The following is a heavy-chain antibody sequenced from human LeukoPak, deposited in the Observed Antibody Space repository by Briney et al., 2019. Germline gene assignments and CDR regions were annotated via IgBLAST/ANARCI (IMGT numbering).Heavy chain of an antibody. D-gene: IGHD3-22*01. CDR3: ARGGKPNYYDSSGYSDY. V-gene: IGHV1-8*01. Sequence: ASVKVSCKASGYTFTSYDINWVRQATGQGLEWMGWMNPNNGNTGYAQKFQGRVTMTRNTSISTAYMELSSLRSEDTAVYYCARGGKPNYYDSSGYSDYWGQGTLVTVSS. CDR2: MNPNNGNT. J-gene: IGHJ4*02. CDR1: GYTFTSYD.